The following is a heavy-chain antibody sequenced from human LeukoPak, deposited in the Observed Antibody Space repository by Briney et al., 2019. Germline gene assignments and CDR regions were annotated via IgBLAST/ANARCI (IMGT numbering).Heavy chain of an antibody. J-gene: IGHJ3*02. D-gene: IGHD7-27*01. CDR3: ARDGNWGSLRGAFDI. CDR2: INPNSGGS. Sequence: ASVKVSCKASGYTFTVYYLHWVRQAPGQGLEWMGWINPNSGGSNYAQKFQGRVTMTRDTSISTAYMELSRLRPDDTAVYYCARDGNWGSLRGAFDIWGQGTIVTVSS. CDR1: GYTFTVYY. V-gene: IGHV1-2*02.